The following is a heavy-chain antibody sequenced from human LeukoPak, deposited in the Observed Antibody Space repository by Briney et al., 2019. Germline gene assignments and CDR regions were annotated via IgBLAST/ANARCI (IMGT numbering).Heavy chain of an antibody. Sequence: SQTLSLTCTVSGGSISSGGYYWSWIRQPPGKGLEWIGYIYHSGSTYYNPSLKSRVTISVDRSKNQFSLKLSSVTAADTAVYYCARGQAAIDAFDIWGQGTMVTVSS. D-gene: IGHD2-2*01. J-gene: IGHJ3*02. CDR2: IYHSGST. CDR1: GGSISSGGYY. V-gene: IGHV4-30-2*01. CDR3: ARGQAAIDAFDI.